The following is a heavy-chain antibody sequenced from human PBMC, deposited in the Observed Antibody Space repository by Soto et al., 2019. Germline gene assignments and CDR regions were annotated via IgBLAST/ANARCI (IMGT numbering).Heavy chain of an antibody. Sequence: ESGSTLVNPTQTLTLTCTFSGFSLSTSGVGVGWIRQPPGKALEWLALIYWDDDKRDSPSLKSRLTITNDTSKNQVVLTMTNVDPVDTATYYCAHSTRRTSSYGYWGQGPLVTVSS. CDR1: GFSLSTSGVG. CDR3: AHSTRRTSSYGY. D-gene: IGHD2-2*01. CDR2: IYWDDDK. J-gene: IGHJ4*02. V-gene: IGHV2-5*02.